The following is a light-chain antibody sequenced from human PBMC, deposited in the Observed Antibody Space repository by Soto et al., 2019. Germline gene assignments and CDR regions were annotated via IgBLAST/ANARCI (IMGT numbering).Light chain of an antibody. J-gene: IGLJ2*01. CDR2: GNS. V-gene: IGLV1-40*01. Sequence: QSVLTQPPSVSGAPGQRVTISCTGSSSNIGAGYDVHWYQQLPGTAPKLLIYGNSNRPSGVPDRFSGSKSGTSASLAITGLQAEDEADYYCQSYDSSLSFVPVVFGGGTKLTVL. CDR1: SSNIGAGYD. CDR3: QSYDSSLSFVPVV.